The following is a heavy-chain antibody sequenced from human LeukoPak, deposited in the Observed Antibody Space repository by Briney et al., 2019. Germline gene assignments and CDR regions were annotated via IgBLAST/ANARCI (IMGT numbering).Heavy chain of an antibody. CDR1: GGSISMYY. V-gene: IGHV4-59*01. CDR3: VRDRELTY. CDR2: IYNSGSST. D-gene: IGHD3-10*01. Sequence: SETLSLTCTVSGGSISMYYWNWIRQPPWKGLAWIGYIYNSGSSTIYNPSLKSRVTISVDTSKNQFSLRLSSVTAADTAVYFCVRDRELTYWGQGTLVTVSS. J-gene: IGHJ4*02.